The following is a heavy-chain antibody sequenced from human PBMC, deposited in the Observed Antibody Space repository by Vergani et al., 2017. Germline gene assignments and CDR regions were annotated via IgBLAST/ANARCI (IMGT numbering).Heavy chain of an antibody. Sequence: QVQLVQSGAEVKKPGASVKVSCKASGYTFTSYAMHWVRQAPGQRLEWMGWINAGNGNTKYSQKFQGRVTITRDTSASTAYMELSSLRSEDTAVYYCAREDYDFWSGARMDVWGQGTLVTVSS. CDR1: GYTFTSYA. CDR3: AREDYDFWSGARMDV. J-gene: IGHJ4*02. CDR2: INAGNGNT. V-gene: IGHV1-3*01. D-gene: IGHD3-3*01.